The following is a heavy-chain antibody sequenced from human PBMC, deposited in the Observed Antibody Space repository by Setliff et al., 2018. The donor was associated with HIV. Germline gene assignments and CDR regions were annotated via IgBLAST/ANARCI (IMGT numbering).Heavy chain of an antibody. J-gene: IGHJ3*02. V-gene: IGHV4-34*01. CDR1: GGSFTDIGGSFTGYY. CDR2: INHSGST. D-gene: IGHD3-3*02. Sequence: SETLSLTCAVFGGSFTDIGGSFTGYYWIWIRQPPGKGLEWIGEINHSGSTHYNPSLKSRFTISVDTSKNQFSLKLSSVTAADTAVYYCAREHFWSGYYSYDAFDIWGQGTMVTVSS. CDR3: AREHFWSGYYSYDAFDI.